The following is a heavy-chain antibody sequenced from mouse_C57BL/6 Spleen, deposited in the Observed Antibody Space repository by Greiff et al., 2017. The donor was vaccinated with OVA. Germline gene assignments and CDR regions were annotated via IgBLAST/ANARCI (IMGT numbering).Heavy chain of an antibody. CDR1: GFTFSDYY. D-gene: IGHD2-5*01. J-gene: IGHJ3*01. CDR2: INYDGSST. V-gene: IGHV5-16*01. CDR3: ARIGSNYWFAY. Sequence: DVQLVESEGGLVQPGSSMKLSCTASGFTFSDYYMAWVRQVPEKGLEWVANINYDGSSTYYLDSLKSRFIISRDNAKNILYLQMSSLKSEDTATYYCARIGSNYWFAYWGQGTLVTVSA.